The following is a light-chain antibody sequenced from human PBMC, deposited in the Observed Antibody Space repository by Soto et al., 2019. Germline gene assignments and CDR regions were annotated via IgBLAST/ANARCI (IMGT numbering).Light chain of an antibody. CDR1: QSISYW. CDR3: QQYNSYSLT. Sequence: IPLSLAPFDMAAPAGDGSTLTCRASQSISYWLAWYQQKPGKAPTLLIYDASTLESGVPSRFSGSGFGTDFTLTISTLQPEDFGTYYCQQYNSYSLTFGQGTKVDIK. J-gene: IGKJ1*01. CDR2: DAS. V-gene: IGKV1-5*01.